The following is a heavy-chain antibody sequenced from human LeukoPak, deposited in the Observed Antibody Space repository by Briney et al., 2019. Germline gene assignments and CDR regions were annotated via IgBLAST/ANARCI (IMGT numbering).Heavy chain of an antibody. D-gene: IGHD3-22*01. CDR1: GFTFSSYA. Sequence: GGSLRLSCAASGFTFSSYAMHWVRQAPGKGLEWVAVISYDGSNKYYADSVKGRFTISRDNSKNTLYLQMNSLRAEDTAVYYCAKRVVITTPQDFDYWGQGTLVTVSS. J-gene: IGHJ4*02. CDR2: ISYDGSNK. CDR3: AKRVVITTPQDFDY. V-gene: IGHV3-30-3*02.